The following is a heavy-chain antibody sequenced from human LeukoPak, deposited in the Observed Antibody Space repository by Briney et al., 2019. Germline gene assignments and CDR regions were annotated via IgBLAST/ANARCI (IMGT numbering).Heavy chain of an antibody. CDR2: IYHSGST. D-gene: IGHD3-10*01. CDR3: ARDRYYYGSGSKTFDY. V-gene: IGHV4-4*02. Sequence: SGTLSLTCAVSGGSISSSNWWSWVRQPPGKGLEWIVEIYHSGSTNYNPSLKSRVTISVDKSKNQFSLKLSSVTAADTAVYYCARDRYYYGSGSKTFDYWGQGTLVTVSS. CDR1: GGSISSSNW. J-gene: IGHJ4*02.